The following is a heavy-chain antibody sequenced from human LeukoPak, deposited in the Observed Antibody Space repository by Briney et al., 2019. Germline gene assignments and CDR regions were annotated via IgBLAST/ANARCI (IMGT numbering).Heavy chain of an antibody. Sequence: PGGSLRLSCAASGFNFRNFGMSWVRQAPGKGLEWVSGISGSGANTYYADPVKGRFTISRDNAKNSLYLQMNSLRAEDTAVYYCARDLRFEIFDYWGQGTLVTVSS. CDR1: GFNFRNFG. V-gene: IGHV3-21*01. D-gene: IGHD5/OR15-5a*01. CDR3: ARDLRFEIFDY. CDR2: ISGSGANT. J-gene: IGHJ4*02.